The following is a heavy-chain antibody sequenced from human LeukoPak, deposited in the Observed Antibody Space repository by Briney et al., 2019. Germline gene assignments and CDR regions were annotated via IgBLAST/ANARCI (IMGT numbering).Heavy chain of an antibody. CDR2: INPSGGST. J-gene: IGHJ4*02. CDR3: ARDHGSAYYRVPRH. V-gene: IGHV1-46*01. Sequence: ASVKVSCKASGYIFTNYYMHWVRQAPGQGLEWMGTINPSGGSTTYAQKFQGRVTMTRDTSTSTVYMELSSLRSEDTAVYYCARDHGSAYYRVPRHWGQGTLVTVSS. D-gene: IGHD3-10*01. CDR1: GYIFTNYY.